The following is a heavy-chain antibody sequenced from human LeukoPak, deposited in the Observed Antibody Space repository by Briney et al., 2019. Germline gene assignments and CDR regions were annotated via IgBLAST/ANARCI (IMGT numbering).Heavy chain of an antibody. J-gene: IGHJ6*04. CDR2: IIPIFGTA. CDR3: ARDITMAYGMDV. Sequence: SVKVSCKASGGTFSSYAISWVRQAPGQGLEWMGGIIPIFGTANYAQKFQGRVTITADKSTSTAYMELSSLRSEDTAVYYCARDITMAYGMDVWGKGTTDTVSS. V-gene: IGHV1-69*06. CDR1: GGTFSSYA. D-gene: IGHD3-10*01.